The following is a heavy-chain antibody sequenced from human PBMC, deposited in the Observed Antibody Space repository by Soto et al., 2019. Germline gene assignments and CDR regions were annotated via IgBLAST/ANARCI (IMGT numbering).Heavy chain of an antibody. J-gene: IGHJ4*02. CDR1: GFIFDDYA. CDR2: ISWNSGNI. V-gene: IGHV3-9*01. D-gene: IGHD4-17*01. Sequence: EVHLVESGGGLVQPGRSLRLSCAASGFIFDDYAMHWVRQAPGKGLEWVSSISWNSGNIGYADSVKGRFTISRDNAKNSLYLQMTSVRGDDTALYYCAKGASTTVFAFNDYWGQGTLVTVSS. CDR3: AKGASTTVFAFNDY.